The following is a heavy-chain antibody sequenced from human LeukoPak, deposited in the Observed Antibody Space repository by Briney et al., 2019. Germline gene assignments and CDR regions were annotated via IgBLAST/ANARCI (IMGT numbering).Heavy chain of an antibody. CDR1: GGSISSGDYH. CDR3: ARDPAYDYVWGSPTGVDI. D-gene: IGHD3-16*01. J-gene: IGHJ3*02. Sequence: SETLSLTCTVSGGSISSGDYHWSWIRQPPGKGLEWIGYIYYSGSTYYNPSLKSRGTISVDTSKNQFSLKLSSVTAADTAVYYCARDPAYDYVWGSPTGVDIWGQGTMVTVSS. V-gene: IGHV4-30-4*08. CDR2: IYYSGST.